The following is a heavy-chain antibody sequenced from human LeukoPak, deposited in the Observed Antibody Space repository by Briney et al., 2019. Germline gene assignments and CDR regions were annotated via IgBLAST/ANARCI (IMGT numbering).Heavy chain of an antibody. CDR3: ARTFGDYDY. Sequence: ASVSLSCKASGYTFINYDINWVRQATGQGLEWMGWMNPKSGYTGYAQKFQGRVTMTMNTSITTAYMELSSLRSEDTAMYYCARTFGDYDYWGQGTLVTVSS. J-gene: IGHJ4*02. V-gene: IGHV1-8*01. CDR1: GYTFINYD. CDR2: MNPKSGYT. D-gene: IGHD3-10*01.